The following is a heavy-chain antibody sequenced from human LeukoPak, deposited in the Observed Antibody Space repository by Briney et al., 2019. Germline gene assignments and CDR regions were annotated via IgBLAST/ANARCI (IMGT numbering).Heavy chain of an antibody. J-gene: IGHJ3*01. D-gene: IGHD2-21*01. Sequence: PSETLSLTCAIYGASLNDYWWTWVRQPPGAGLEWIGEVTHGGYTNYKSSLKSRVRISVDTSRNQFSLRLTSVTAADTAMFYCARITANGGSDNAFDVWGQGTMITVSS. CDR2: VTHGGYT. CDR1: GASLNDYW. V-gene: IGHV4-34*01. CDR3: ARITANGGSDNAFDV.